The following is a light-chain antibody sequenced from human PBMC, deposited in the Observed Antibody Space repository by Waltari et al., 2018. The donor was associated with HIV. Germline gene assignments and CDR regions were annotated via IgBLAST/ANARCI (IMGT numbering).Light chain of an antibody. CDR1: TRPFTRDHY. J-gene: IGLJ3*02. CDR3: LLRFRGTCV. CDR2: DAE. Sequence: QAVVTPQPSVTVSPGETVILTCDSHTRPFTRDHYPYWFQQKPGPAPKTLLFDAETRHSWTPARFSGFLVGGKAVLTLSGVQPEDEADYYCLLRFRGTCVFGGGTKLTVL. V-gene: IGLV7-46*01.